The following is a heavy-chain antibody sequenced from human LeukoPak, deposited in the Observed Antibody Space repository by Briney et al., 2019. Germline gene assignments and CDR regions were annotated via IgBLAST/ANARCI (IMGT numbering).Heavy chain of an antibody. CDR2: IYYSGST. CDR3: ARESLVAATPYAFDI. CDR1: GFTFRSYS. V-gene: IGHV4-31*02. Sequence: LRLSCAASGFTFRSYSMNWIRQHPGKGLEWIGYIYYSGSTYYNPSLKSRVTISVDTSKNQFSLKLSSVTAADTAVYYCARESLVAATPYAFDIWGQGTMVTVSS. J-gene: IGHJ3*02. D-gene: IGHD2-15*01.